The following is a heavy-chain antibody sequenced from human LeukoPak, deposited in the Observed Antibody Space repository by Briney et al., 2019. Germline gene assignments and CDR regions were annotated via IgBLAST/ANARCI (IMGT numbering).Heavy chain of an antibody. CDR1: GFTFDDYG. V-gene: IGHV3-20*04. D-gene: IGHD2-15*01. J-gene: IGHJ3*02. CDR2: IKWNGDSI. Sequence: SGGSLRLSCAASGFTFDDYGMSWVRQVPGKGLEWVSGIKWNGDSIGYADSVKGRFTISRDNAKNSLYLLMNSLRAEDTALYYCARGYCSGGNCWVFDIWGQGTMVTVSS. CDR3: ARGYCSGGNCWVFDI.